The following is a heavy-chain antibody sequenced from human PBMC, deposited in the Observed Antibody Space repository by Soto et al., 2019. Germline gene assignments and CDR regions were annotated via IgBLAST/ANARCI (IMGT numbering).Heavy chain of an antibody. Sequence: EAQLVESGGGLVQPGRSLRLSCAGSGFIFDDFAIHWVRQAPGKGLEWVSGISWNSDSIGYADSVKGRFTISRDNAKNALYLQMNSQRVEDTALYYCTKVGGLYDFWSGPLHFDLWGQGTLVTVSS. J-gene: IGHJ4*02. V-gene: IGHV3-9*01. CDR1: GFIFDDFA. CDR3: TKVGGLYDFWSGPLHFDL. CDR2: ISWNSDSI. D-gene: IGHD3-3*01.